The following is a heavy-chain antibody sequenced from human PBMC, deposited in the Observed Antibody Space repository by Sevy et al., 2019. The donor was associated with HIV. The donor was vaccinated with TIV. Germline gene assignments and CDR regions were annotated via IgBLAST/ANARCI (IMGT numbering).Heavy chain of an antibody. CDR1: GDSISSGLYY. Sequence: SETLSLTCTVSGDSISSGLYYWSWIRQPAGKGLEWIGRIYPGGSTNYNPSLRGRVSISVDTSTNQFSLKLNSVTAADTAVYYCARDLPDYGDHGRFDPWGQGTLVTVSS. J-gene: IGHJ5*02. CDR3: ARDLPDYGDHGRFDP. D-gene: IGHD4-17*01. V-gene: IGHV4-61*02. CDR2: IYPGGST.